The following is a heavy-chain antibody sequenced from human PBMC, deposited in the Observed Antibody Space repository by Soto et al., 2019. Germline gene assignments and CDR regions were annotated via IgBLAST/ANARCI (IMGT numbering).Heavy chain of an antibody. CDR2: ISYHGTDD. CDR3: AKDRGYYSSSWPSY. CDR1: GSNFSNYG. D-gene: IGHD6-13*01. J-gene: IGHJ4*02. Sequence: QGQLVESGGGVVQPGRSLRLSCAASGSNFSNYGIHWVRQVPGKGLEWVAVISYHGTDDHYTDSVRGRFTISRDHSKNTVYLQMNSLRAEDTAVYYCAKDRGYYSSSWPSYWGQGTLVTVSS. V-gene: IGHV3-30*18.